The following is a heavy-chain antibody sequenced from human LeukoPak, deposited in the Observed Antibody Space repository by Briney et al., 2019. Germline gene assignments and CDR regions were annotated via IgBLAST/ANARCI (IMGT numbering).Heavy chain of an antibody. CDR2: INPNSGGT. Sequence: GASVKVSCKASGYTFTGYFMHWVRQAPGQGLEWMGWINPNSGGTNYAQKFQGRVTKTRDTSISTAYMELSRLRSDDAAVYYCARDSGDYDSSGYYWRSFGMDVWGQGTTVTVSS. CDR3: ARDSGDYDSSGYYWRSFGMDV. D-gene: IGHD3-22*01. V-gene: IGHV1-2*02. J-gene: IGHJ6*02. CDR1: GYTFTGYF.